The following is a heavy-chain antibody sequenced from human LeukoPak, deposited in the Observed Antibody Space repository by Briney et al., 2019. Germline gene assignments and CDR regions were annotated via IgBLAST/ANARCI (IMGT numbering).Heavy chain of an antibody. D-gene: IGHD3-3*01. V-gene: IGHV4-38-2*02. CDR2: IYHSGST. Sequence: SETLSLTCTVSGYSISSGYYWGWIRQPPGKGLEWIGSIYHSGSTYYNPSLKSRVTIGVDTSKSQFSLKLRSVTAADTAVYYCARRLPGGGITIFGVITGGWFDPWGPGTLVTVSS. J-gene: IGHJ5*02. CDR3: ARRLPGGGITIFGVITGGWFDP. CDR1: GYSISSGYY.